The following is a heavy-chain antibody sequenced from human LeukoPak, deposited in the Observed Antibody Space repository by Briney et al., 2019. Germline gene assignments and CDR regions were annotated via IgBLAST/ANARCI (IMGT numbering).Heavy chain of an antibody. V-gene: IGHV3-21*01. CDR2: ISSASTYI. CDR3: ARWALYNSVAKTNPGFDY. CDR1: GLTFSSYS. D-gene: IGHD6-19*01. Sequence: GGSLRLSCAASGLTFSSYSFNWVRQAPGKGLEWVSSISSASTYIYYADSVKGRFTISRDNAKNSLYLQMNSLRAEDTAIYYCARWALYNSVAKTNPGFDYWGQGTLVTVSS. J-gene: IGHJ4*02.